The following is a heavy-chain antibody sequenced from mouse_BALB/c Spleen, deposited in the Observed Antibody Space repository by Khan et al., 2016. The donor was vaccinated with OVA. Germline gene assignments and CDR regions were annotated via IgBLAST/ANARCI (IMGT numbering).Heavy chain of an antibody. CDR3: ARGGGTAPFAY. V-gene: IGHV5-15*02. CDR1: GFTFSDYG. CDR2: ISDLAYTF. D-gene: IGHD1-2*01. Sequence: EVELVESGGGLVQPGGSRKLSCAASGFTFSDYGMAWVRQAPGKGPEWVAFISDLAYTFYYADTVPGRFTLSRENAKNTLYLEMSSLRSGDAAMYDCARGGGTAPFAYWGQGTLVTVSA. J-gene: IGHJ3*01.